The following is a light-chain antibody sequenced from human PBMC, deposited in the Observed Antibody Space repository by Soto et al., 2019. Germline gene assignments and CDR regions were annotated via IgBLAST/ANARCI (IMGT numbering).Light chain of an antibody. CDR1: QSVGSN. J-gene: IGKJ5*01. CDR3: QQYNNGTPIT. V-gene: IGKV3D-15*01. CDR2: DSC. Sequence: EMVMTQSPVTLSLSPGERATLSCRASQSVGSNLAWHQQKPGQAPRLLIYDSCTRATGIPARFSGSGSGTEFTLTISILKSEDFAVYYCQQYNNGTPITFGQGTRLEIK.